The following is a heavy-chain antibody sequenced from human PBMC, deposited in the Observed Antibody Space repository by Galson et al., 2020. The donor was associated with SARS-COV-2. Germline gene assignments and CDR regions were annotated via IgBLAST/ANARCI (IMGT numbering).Heavy chain of an antibody. CDR3: ARDLRLLRWVLSTTEEAEGFDY. Sequence: GGSLRLSCAASGFTFSSYRMSWVRQAPGKGLEWVANIKQDGSEKYYVDSVKGRFTISRDNAKNSLYLQMNSLRAEDTAVYYCARDLRLLRWVLSTTEEAEGFDYWGQGTLVTVSS. J-gene: IGHJ4*02. D-gene: IGHD2-8*01. V-gene: IGHV3-7*01. CDR2: IKQDGSEK. CDR1: GFTFSSYR.